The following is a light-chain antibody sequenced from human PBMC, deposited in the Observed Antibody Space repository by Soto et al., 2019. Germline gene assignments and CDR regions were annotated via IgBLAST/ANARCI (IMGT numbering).Light chain of an antibody. CDR3: AALDDSLNGRV. V-gene: IGLV1-44*01. CDR2: SNN. J-gene: IGLJ3*02. CDR1: SSNIGSNT. Sequence: QSVLTQPPSASGTPGQRVTISCSGSSSNIGSNTVNWYQQLPGTAPKLLIYSNNQRPSGVPDRFSGSKSGTSASLAISGLQSEDEPDYYCAALDDSLNGRVFGGGTKLTVL.